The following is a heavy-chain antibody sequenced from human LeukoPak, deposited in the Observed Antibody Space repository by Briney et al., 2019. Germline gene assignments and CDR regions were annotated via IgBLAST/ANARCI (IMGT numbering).Heavy chain of an antibody. V-gene: IGHV3-23*01. Sequence: GGSLRLSCAASGFTFSSYVMSWVRRAPGKGLEWVSALSGSGGSTYYADSVKGRFTISRDNSKNTLYLQMNSLRAEDAAVYYCAKGKSSGWYDNWFDPWGQGTLVTVSS. CDR3: AKGKSSGWYDNWFDP. CDR1: GFTFSSYV. J-gene: IGHJ5*02. CDR2: LSGSGGST. D-gene: IGHD6-19*01.